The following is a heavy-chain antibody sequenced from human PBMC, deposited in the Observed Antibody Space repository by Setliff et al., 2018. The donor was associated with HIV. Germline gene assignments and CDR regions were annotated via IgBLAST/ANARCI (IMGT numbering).Heavy chain of an antibody. CDR1: GYTFTSYG. V-gene: IGHV1-18*01. CDR3: ASGPLVYNDSPGAFDI. CDR2: ISAYNGNT. Sequence: ASVKVSCKASGYTFTSYGISWVRQAPGQGLEWMGWISAYNGNTNYAQKLQGRVTMTTDTSTSTAYMELRSLRSDDTAVYYCASGPLVYNDSPGAFDIWGQGTMVTVSS. J-gene: IGHJ3*02. D-gene: IGHD3-22*01.